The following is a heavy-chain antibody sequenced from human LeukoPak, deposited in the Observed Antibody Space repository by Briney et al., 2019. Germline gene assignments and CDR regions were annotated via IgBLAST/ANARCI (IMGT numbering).Heavy chain of an antibody. V-gene: IGHV3-30*04. CDR3: ARDRGPDCSGYCFDY. J-gene: IGHJ4*02. CDR1: GFTFSSYA. D-gene: IGHD3-22*01. Sequence: GGSLRLSCAASGFTFSSYAMHWVRQAPGKGLEWVAVISYDGSNKYYADSVKGRFTISRDNSKNTLYLQMNSLRAEDTAVYYCARDRGPDCSGYCFDYWGQGALVTVSS. CDR2: ISYDGSNK.